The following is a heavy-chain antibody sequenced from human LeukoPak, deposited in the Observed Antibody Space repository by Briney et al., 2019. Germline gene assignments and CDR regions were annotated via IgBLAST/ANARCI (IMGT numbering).Heavy chain of an antibody. CDR3: ARDLDNGSYEAFDI. Sequence: SVKVSCKASGGTFSSYAISWVRQAPGQGLEWMGGIIPIFGTANYAQKFQGRVTITADESTSTAYMELSSLRSEDTAVYYCARDLDNGSYEAFDIWGQGTMVTVSS. V-gene: IGHV1-69*01. CDR2: IIPIFGTA. D-gene: IGHD1-26*01. J-gene: IGHJ3*02. CDR1: GGTFSSYA.